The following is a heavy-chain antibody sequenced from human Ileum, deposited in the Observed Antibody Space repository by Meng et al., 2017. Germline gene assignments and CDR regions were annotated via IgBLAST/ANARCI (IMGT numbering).Heavy chain of an antibody. Sequence: GGSLRLSCAASGLLSSSYWHWVRQVPGMGLLWVSRINTDGSGATYADSVKGRFTVSRDNAGNTLYLQMNSLRAEDTAIYYCASDHCRNWGQGTQVTVSS. CDR3: ASDHCRN. CDR2: INTDGSGA. J-gene: IGHJ4*02. CDR1: GLLSSSYW. V-gene: IGHV3-74*01.